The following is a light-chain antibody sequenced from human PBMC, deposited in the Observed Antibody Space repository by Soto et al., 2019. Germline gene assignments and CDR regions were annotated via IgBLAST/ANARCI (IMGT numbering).Light chain of an antibody. CDR3: PLRSNWPPR. Sequence: VLRLDPGTLSLSPGERATLSCRAGQSVSTYLAWYQQKPGQAPRLLIYDASNRATGIPGRFRGSGSGTDFTLTICSLEPEDFPVYYSPLRSNWPPRFAPGTKVDIK. CDR1: QSVSTY. CDR2: DAS. J-gene: IGKJ3*01. V-gene: IGKV3-11*01.